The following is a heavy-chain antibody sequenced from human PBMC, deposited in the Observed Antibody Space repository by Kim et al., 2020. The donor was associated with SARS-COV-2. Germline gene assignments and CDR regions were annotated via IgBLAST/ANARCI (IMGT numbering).Heavy chain of an antibody. CDR2: INHSGST. J-gene: IGHJ4*02. CDR1: GGSFSGYY. CDR3: ASAPAGPPVTLDY. D-gene: IGHD1-1*01. V-gene: IGHV4-34*01. Sequence: SETLSLTCAVYGGSFSGYYWSWIRQPPGKGLEWIGEINHSGSTNYNPSLKSRVTISVDTSKNQFSLKLSSVTAADTAVYYCASAPAGPPVTLDYWGQGTLVTVSS.